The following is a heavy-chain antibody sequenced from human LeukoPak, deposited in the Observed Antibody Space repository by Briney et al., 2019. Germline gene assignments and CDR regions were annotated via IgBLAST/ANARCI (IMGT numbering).Heavy chain of an antibody. CDR2: ISAYNGNT. CDR1: GYTFTSYG. Sequence: ASVKVSCKASGYTFTSYGISWVRQAPGQGLEWMGWISAYNGNTNYSQKLQGRVTMTTDTSTSTAYMELRSMRSHDTAVYYCARELSAGGSTPWGQGTLVTVSS. CDR3: ARELSAGGSTP. V-gene: IGHV1-18*01. J-gene: IGHJ5*02. D-gene: IGHD3-10*01.